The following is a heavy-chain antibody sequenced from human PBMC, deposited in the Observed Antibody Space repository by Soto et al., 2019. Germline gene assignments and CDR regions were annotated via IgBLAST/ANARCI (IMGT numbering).Heavy chain of an antibody. D-gene: IGHD3-22*01. V-gene: IGHV1-18*01. CDR2: ISAYNGNT. CDR1: GYTFTSYG. CDR3: ARDFSHYYDSSGYYYFDY. Sequence: ASVKVSCKASGYTFTSYGISWVRQAPGQGLEWMGRISAYNGNTNYAQKLQGRVTMTTDTSTSTAYIELRSLRSDDTAVYYCARDFSHYYDSSGYYYFDYWGQGTLVTVSS. J-gene: IGHJ4*02.